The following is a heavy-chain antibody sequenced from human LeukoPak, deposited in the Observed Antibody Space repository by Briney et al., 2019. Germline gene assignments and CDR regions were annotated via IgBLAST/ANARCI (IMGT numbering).Heavy chain of an antibody. D-gene: IGHD3-10*01. Sequence: GGSLTLSCAASGFTFSSYAMHWVRQAPGKGPEGVAVIWFDGSNKYYPDSVRGGFTISRDNSRNTLFLQMNSLRAEDTAVYYWAKDPYAAGSYTAEFWGLGTLVTVSS. CDR1: GFTFSSYA. CDR2: IWFDGSNK. CDR3: AKDPYAAGSYTAEF. J-gene: IGHJ4*02. V-gene: IGHV3-33*06.